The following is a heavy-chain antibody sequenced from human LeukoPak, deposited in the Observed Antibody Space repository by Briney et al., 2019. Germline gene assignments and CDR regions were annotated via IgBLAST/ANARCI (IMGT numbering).Heavy chain of an antibody. D-gene: IGHD6-13*01. CDR2: INHSGST. V-gene: IGHV4-34*01. CDR1: GGSFSGYY. J-gene: IGHJ4*02. Sequence: PSETLSLTCAVYGGSFSGYYWSWIRQPPGKGLEWIGEINHSGSTNYNPSLRSRVTISVDTSKNQFSLKLSSVTAVDTAVYYCATLGPSAASNYWGQGTLVAVSS. CDR3: ATLGPSAASNY.